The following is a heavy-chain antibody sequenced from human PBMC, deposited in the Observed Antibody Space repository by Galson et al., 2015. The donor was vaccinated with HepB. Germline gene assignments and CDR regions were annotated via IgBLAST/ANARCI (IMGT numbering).Heavy chain of an antibody. D-gene: IGHD6-13*01. CDR3: ARDPSPAAFDY. CDR1: GGTFSSYA. V-gene: IGHV1-69*04. J-gene: IGHJ4*02. CDR2: IIPILGIA. Sequence: SVKVSCKASGGTFSSYAISWVRQAPGQGLEWMGRIIPILGIANYAQKFQGRVTITADKSTSTAYMELSSLRSEDTAVYYCARDPSPAAFDYWGQGTLVTVSS.